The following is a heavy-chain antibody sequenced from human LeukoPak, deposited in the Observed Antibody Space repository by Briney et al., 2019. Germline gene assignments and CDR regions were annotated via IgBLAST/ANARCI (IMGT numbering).Heavy chain of an antibody. CDR2: ISAGGVST. D-gene: IGHD3-16*01. V-gene: IGHV3-23*01. CDR3: AKDPFGFDAFDM. J-gene: IGHJ3*02. Sequence: GGSLRLSCAVSGITLSNYGMSWVRQAPGKGLEWVSTISAGGVSTYYADSVKGRFTISRDISKYTLYLQMNSLRAEDTAVYYCAKDPFGFDAFDMWGQGTMVTVSS. CDR1: GITLSNYG.